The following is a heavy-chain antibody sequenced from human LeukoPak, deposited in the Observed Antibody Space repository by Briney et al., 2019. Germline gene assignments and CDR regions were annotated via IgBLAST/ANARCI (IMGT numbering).Heavy chain of an antibody. V-gene: IGHV3-74*01. J-gene: IGHJ3*02. CDR1: GFTFSSYW. CDR3: AGDGEARGYCSSTSCYAFDI. Sequence: GGSLRLSCAASGFTFSSYWMHWVRQAPGKGLVWVPRINSDGSSTSYADSVKGRFTISRDNAKNTLYLQMNSLRAEDTAVYYCAGDGEARGYCSSTSCYAFDIWGQGTMVTVSS. CDR2: INSDGSST. D-gene: IGHD2-2*01.